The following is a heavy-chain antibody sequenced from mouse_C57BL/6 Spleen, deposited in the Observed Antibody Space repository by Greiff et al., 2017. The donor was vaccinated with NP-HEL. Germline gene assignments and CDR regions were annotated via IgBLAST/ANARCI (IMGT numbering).Heavy chain of an antibody. Sequence: QVQLQQSGAELARPGASVKLSCKASGYTFTSYGISWVKQRTGQGLEWIGEIYPRSGNTYYNEKFKGKATLTADKSSSTAYMELRSLTSEDSAVYFCASYYYGSSYHYYAMDYWGQGTSVTVSS. CDR3: ASYYYGSSYHYYAMDY. V-gene: IGHV1-81*01. CDR1: GYTFTSYG. D-gene: IGHD1-1*01. CDR2: IYPRSGNT. J-gene: IGHJ4*01.